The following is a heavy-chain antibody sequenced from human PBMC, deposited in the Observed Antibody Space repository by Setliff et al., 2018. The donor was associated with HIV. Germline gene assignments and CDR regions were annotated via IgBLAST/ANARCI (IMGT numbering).Heavy chain of an antibody. CDR1: GFSLATDGVS. J-gene: IGHJ4*01. D-gene: IGHD3-10*01. CDR2: IYWDGDT. Sequence: SGPTLVNPTETITLTCAFSGFSLATDGVSLGWIRQPPGEGPEWLALIYWDGDTRYNPSLKGRLTVTKATSNNHVVLIMSHMDPEDTATYFCSHVNSFRSVYFDSWGEGMLVTVSS. V-gene: IGHV2-5*02. CDR3: SHVNSFRSVYFDS.